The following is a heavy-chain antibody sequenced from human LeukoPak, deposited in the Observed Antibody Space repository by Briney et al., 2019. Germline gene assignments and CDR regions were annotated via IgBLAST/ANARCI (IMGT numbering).Heavy chain of an antibody. CDR3: AREVGHYYGMDV. CDR2: INSDGSNT. Sequence: GGSLRLSCAASGFTFSSYWMHWVRQAPGKGLVWVSHINSDGSNTNYADYVKGRFIISRDNAKNTLYLQLNSLRAEDTAVYYCAREVGHYYGMDVWGQGTTVTVSS. J-gene: IGHJ6*02. V-gene: IGHV3-74*01. D-gene: IGHD2-15*01. CDR1: GFTFSSYW.